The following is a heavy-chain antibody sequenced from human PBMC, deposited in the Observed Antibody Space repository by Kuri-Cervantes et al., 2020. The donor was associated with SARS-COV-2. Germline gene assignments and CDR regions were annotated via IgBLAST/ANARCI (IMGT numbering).Heavy chain of an antibody. CDR1: GFTFSSYG. CDR3: TTLIDY. Sequence: GESLKISCAASGFTFSSYGMHWVRQAPGKGLEWVSVISGTGGSSTFYADSVKGRFIISRDNAENTLYLEINGLRVDDTAVYYCTTLIDYWGQGALVTVSS. J-gene: IGHJ4*02. V-gene: IGHV3-NL1*01. CDR2: ISGTGGSST.